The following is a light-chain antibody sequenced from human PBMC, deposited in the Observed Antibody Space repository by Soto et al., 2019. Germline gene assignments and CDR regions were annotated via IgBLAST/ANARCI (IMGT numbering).Light chain of an antibody. CDR3: QQGHNWPLT. CDR1: QSISTE. V-gene: IGKV3-15*01. J-gene: IGKJ2*01. CDR2: SAS. Sequence: EIVMTQSPATLSVSPGERATLSCRASQSISTELAWYQQKPGQPPRLLIYSASTRATGVPARFTGSGSGSEFTLTISGLQSEXXXVXXXQQGHNWPLTFGQGTRLEI.